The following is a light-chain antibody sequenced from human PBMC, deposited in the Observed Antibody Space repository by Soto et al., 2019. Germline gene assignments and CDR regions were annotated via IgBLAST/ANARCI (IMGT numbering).Light chain of an antibody. Sequence: QSVLTQPASVSGSPGQSITISCTGTNRDIGSYNYVSWYQQYPGKGPKLIIFEVTNRPSGVSNRFSGSKSGNTASLTISGLQAEDEAEYHCSSYTSSSTLIFGGGTKLTVL. CDR3: SSYTSSSTLI. V-gene: IGLV2-14*01. CDR1: NRDIGSYNY. CDR2: EVT. J-gene: IGLJ2*01.